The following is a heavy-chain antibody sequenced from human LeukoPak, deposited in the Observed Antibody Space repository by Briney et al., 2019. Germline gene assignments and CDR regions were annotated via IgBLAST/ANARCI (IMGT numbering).Heavy chain of an antibody. D-gene: IGHD3-3*01. J-gene: IGHJ6*03. CDR3: ARGYDFWSANGYYYMDV. Sequence: PGGSLRLSCAASGFTLSGYEMNWVRQAPGKGLEWVSYISSGGTTIYYTDSVKGRFTISRDNAKNSLYLQMNSLRAEDTAVYYCARGYDFWSANGYYYMDVWGKGTTVTVSS. V-gene: IGHV3-48*03. CDR1: GFTLSGYE. CDR2: ISSGGTTI.